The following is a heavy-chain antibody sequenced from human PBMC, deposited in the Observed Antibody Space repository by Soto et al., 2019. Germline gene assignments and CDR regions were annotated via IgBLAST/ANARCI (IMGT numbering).Heavy chain of an antibody. V-gene: IGHV1-46*01. D-gene: IGHD3-10*01. CDR2: INPSVDAT. J-gene: IGHJ4*02. CDR1: GFPFTTYY. CDR3: ARGWELRY. Sequence: VLLVQSGAEVKKPGASVKASCKASGFPFTTYYIHWVRQAPGQGLEWLGVINPSVDATTYAQNFQRRVTMNKDTAASTDYMELGSLRSEDTAVYYFARGWELRYWGQGTLVTVSP.